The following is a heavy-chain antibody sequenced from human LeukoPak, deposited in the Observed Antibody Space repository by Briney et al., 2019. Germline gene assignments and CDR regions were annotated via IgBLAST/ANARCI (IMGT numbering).Heavy chain of an antibody. J-gene: IGHJ4*02. CDR2: ISYDGSNK. D-gene: IGHD5-12*01. V-gene: IGHV3-30*03. CDR1: GFTFSSYG. Sequence: PGRSLRLSCAASGFTFSSYGMHWVRQAPGKGLEWVAVISYDGSNKYYADSVKGRFTISRDNSKNTLYLQMNSLRAEDTAVYYCARDVEYSGYDPLDLFDYWGQGTLVTVSS. CDR3: ARDVEYSGYDPLDLFDY.